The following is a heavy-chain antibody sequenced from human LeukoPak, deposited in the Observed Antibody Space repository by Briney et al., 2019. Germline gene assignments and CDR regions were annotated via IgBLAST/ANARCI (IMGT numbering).Heavy chain of an antibody. D-gene: IGHD6-13*01. CDR2: IYHSGSV. Sequence: GSLRLSCAASGFIFSDYYMSWIRQAPGKGLEWIGEIYHSGSVNYNPSLKSRVAISLDKSKNQFSLKLTSVTAADTAVYFCARDSTRDSSWFFDYWGQGTLVTVSS. J-gene: IGHJ4*02. CDR1: GFIFSDYY. V-gene: IGHV4-4*01. CDR3: ARDSTRDSSWFFDY.